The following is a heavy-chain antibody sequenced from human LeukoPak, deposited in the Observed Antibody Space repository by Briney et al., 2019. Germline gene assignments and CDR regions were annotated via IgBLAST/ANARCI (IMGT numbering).Heavy chain of an antibody. D-gene: IGHD5-24*01. CDR2: TFYRTKWYN. CDR3: VRGSAATMNAFDM. CDR1: GDSVSSTSAA. Sequence: SQTLSLTCVISGDSVSSTSAAWSWIRQSPSRGLEWLGRTFYRTKWYNEYVTSVRGRITINPDTSKNQFSLQLNSVTPADTAVYYCVRGSAATMNAFDMWGQGTMVTVSS. J-gene: IGHJ3*02. V-gene: IGHV6-1*01.